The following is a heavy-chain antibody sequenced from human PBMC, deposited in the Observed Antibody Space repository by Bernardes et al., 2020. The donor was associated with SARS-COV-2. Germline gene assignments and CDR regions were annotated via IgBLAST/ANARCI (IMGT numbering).Heavy chain of an antibody. V-gene: IGHV3-23*01. CDR2: ISGTGTTK. Sequence: GALRLSFAASGFTFGMSAMGWVRQAPGKGLQWVSGISGTGTTKYYADSVRGRFTISRDNSKSTLYLEMNSLRVDDTAIYYCAKLPSIQLWAGNNWFDPWGQGTPVTVSS. CDR1: GFTFGMSA. D-gene: IGHD5-18*01. CDR3: AKLPSIQLWAGNNWFDP. J-gene: IGHJ5*02.